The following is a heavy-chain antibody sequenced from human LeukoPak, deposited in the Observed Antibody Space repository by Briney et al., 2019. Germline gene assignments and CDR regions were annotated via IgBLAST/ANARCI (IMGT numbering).Heavy chain of an antibody. CDR1: GFTFSSYA. CDR2: ISYDGSNK. J-gene: IGHJ6*02. CDR3: ARDSPGSTVTTDYGMDV. V-gene: IGHV3-30-3*01. Sequence: PGGSLRLSCAASGFTFSSYAMHWVRQAPGKGLEWVAVISYDGSNKYYADSVKGRFTISRDNSMNTLYLQMNSLRAEDTAVYYCARDSPGSTVTTDYGMDVWGQGTTVTVSS. D-gene: IGHD4-17*01.